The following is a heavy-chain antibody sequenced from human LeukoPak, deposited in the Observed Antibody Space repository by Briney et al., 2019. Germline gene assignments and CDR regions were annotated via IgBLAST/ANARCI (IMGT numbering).Heavy chain of an antibody. CDR2: INPSRGST. V-gene: IGHV1-46*01. CDR1: GYILSMFW. Sequence: ASVNVSCKTSGYILSMFWMHWVRQAPGQGLEWMGIINPSRGSTTFAPKFQGRVSMTGDMTTNTVYMEMSGVTSEDTGIYFCARDVSARGAGVVAPGLLPLMNYFGFYMDVWGKGTSVTVSS. CDR3: ARDVSARGAGVVAPGLLPLMNYFGFYMDV. D-gene: IGHD6-13*01. J-gene: IGHJ6*03.